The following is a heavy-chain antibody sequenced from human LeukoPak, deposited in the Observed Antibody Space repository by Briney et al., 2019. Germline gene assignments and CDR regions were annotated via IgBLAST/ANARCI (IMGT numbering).Heavy chain of an antibody. J-gene: IGHJ4*02. Sequence: GGSLRLSCAVSGFSVSSNYMSWVRQAPGKGLEWVSVIYSGGSTCYADSVKGRFTISRDTSKNTLYLQMNSLRAEDTAVYYCAREWDTSGRYFDYWGQGTLVTVSS. CDR1: GFSVSSNY. D-gene: IGHD3-22*01. V-gene: IGHV3-53*01. CDR2: IYSGGST. CDR3: AREWDTSGRYFDY.